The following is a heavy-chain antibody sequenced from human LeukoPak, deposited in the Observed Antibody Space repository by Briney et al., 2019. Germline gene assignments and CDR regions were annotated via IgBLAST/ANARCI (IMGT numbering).Heavy chain of an antibody. J-gene: IGHJ4*02. CDR2: IYSDGSST. D-gene: IGHD3-10*01. V-gene: IGHV3-74*01. CDR1: GFTFSSNW. CDR3: ATGLEGSGSYWTDY. Sequence: GRSLRLSCAASGFTFSSNWMHWVRQAAGKGLVWVSRIYSDGSSTNYADSVKGRFTISRDNAKNTLYLQMTSLRADDTAVYYCATGLEGSGSYWTDYWGQGTLVTVSS.